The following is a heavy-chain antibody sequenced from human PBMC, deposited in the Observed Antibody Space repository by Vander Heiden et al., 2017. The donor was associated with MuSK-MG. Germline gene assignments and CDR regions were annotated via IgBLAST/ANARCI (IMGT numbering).Heavy chain of an antibody. V-gene: IGHV3-48*01. J-gene: IGHJ6*02. Sequence: EVQLVESGGGLVQPGGSLRLSCAASGFTFSRYSMNWVRQAPGKGLEWVSYISSSSSTIYYADSVKGRFTISRDNAKNSLYLQMNSLRAEDTAVYYCARDAVAVAGMYYYYGMDVWGQGTTVTVSS. CDR2: ISSSSSTI. D-gene: IGHD6-19*01. CDR3: ARDAVAVAGMYYYYGMDV. CDR1: GFTFSRYS.